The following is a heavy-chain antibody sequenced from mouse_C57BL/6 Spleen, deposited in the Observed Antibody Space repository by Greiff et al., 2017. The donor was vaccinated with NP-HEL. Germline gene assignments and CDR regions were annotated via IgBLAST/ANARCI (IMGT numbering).Heavy chain of an antibody. D-gene: IGHD2-4*01. CDR1: GFTFSSYA. J-gene: IGHJ4*01. V-gene: IGHV5-4*01. CDR2: ISDGGSYT. CDR3: AREGIYYDYPYYAMDY. Sequence: EVKLQESGGGLVKPGGSLKLSCAASGFTFSSYAMSWVRQTPEKRLEWVATISDGGSYTYYPDNVKGRFTISRDNAKNNLYLQMSHLKSEDTAMYYCAREGIYYDYPYYAMDYWGQGTSVTVSS.